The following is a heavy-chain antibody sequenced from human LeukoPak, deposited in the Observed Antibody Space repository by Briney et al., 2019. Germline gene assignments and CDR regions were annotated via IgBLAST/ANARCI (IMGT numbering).Heavy chain of an antibody. D-gene: IGHD3-10*01. CDR2: ISGSGGST. CDR3: ARELSYGTGLYM. J-gene: IGHJ4*02. V-gene: IGHV3-23*01. CDR1: IHPYSIHA. Sequence: GGSLRLSCGASIHPYSIHALTWARQAPGKGLEWVSAISGSGGSTYYSDYVKGRFTISRDNSKSTLYLEMNSLRSDDTALYYCARELSYGTGLYMWGQGTLVTVSS.